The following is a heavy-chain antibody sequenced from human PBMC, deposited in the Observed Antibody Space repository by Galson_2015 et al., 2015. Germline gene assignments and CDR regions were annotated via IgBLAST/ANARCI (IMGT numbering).Heavy chain of an antibody. D-gene: IGHD2-2*01. CDR3: ARNWDSSTLLGNAFDV. J-gene: IGHJ3*01. CDR2: SHYSGIT. CDR1: STHY. Sequence: STHYWHWIRQPPGKGLEWVGNSHYSGITYYNPSLKGRVSISVDTSKNQFSLRLTSVTAADTALYFCARNWDSSTLLGNAFDVWGQGTMVTVSS. V-gene: IGHV4-39*01.